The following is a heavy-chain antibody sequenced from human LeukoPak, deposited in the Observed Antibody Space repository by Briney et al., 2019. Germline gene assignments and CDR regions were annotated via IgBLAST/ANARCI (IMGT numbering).Heavy chain of an antibody. CDR2: INHSGST. D-gene: IGHD5-12*01. V-gene: IGHV4-34*01. J-gene: IGHJ4*02. CDR3: ARGLGRIYSGFY. Sequence: SETLSLTCAVYGGSFSGYYWSWIRQPPGKGLEWIGEINHSGSTNYNPSLKSRVTISVDTSKNQFSLKLSSVTAADTAAYYCARGLGRIYSGFYWGQGTLVTVSS. CDR1: GGSFSGYY.